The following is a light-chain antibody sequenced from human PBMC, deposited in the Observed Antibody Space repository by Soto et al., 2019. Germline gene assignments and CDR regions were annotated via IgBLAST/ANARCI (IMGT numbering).Light chain of an antibody. J-gene: IGLJ2*01. V-gene: IGLV2-8*01. Sequence: QSALTQPPSASGSPGQSVTISCTGTISDVGSYNYVSWYQQHPGKAPKLMIYEVSKRPSGVPDRFSGSKSGNTASLTVSGLQAEDEADYYCSSYAGSNIVFGGGTKLTVL. CDR1: ISDVGSYNY. CDR3: SSYAGSNIV. CDR2: EVS.